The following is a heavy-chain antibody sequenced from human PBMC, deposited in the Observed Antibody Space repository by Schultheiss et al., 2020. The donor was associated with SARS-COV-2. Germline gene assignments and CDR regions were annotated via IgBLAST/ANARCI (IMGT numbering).Heavy chain of an antibody. CDR3: ARDNGITTTFDY. J-gene: IGHJ4*02. CDR1: GGSVSSGPYY. CDR2: IYYSGTT. V-gene: IGHV4-61*01. Sequence: GSLRLSCTVSGGSVSSGPYYWSWIRQPPGKGLEWIAYIYYSGTTNYNLSLKSRVTISVDTSKNQFSLKLSSVTAADTAVYYCARDNGITTTFDYWGQGTLVTVSS. D-gene: IGHD4-11*01.